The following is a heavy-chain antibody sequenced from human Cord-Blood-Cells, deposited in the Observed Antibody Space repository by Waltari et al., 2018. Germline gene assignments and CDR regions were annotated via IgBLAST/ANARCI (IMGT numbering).Heavy chain of an antibody. D-gene: IGHD4-17*01. CDR2: INHSGRT. CDR1: GGSFSGSY. CDR3: AALTVTTNYYYGMDV. Sequence: QVQLQQWGAGLLKPSETLSLTCAVYGGSFSGSYWRWIRPPPGKGLEWIGEINHSGRTNYNPSLKSRVTISVDTSKNQFSLKLSSVTAADTAVYYCAALTVTTNYYYGMDVWGQGTTVTVSS. V-gene: IGHV4-34*01. J-gene: IGHJ6*02.